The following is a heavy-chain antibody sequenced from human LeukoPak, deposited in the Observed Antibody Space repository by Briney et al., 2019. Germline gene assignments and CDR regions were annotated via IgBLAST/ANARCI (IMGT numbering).Heavy chain of an antibody. CDR2: INSDGSST. D-gene: IGHD1-1*01. CDR3: TTEELERPYDAFDI. J-gene: IGHJ3*02. Sequence: GGSLRLSCAASGFTFSSYWMHWVRHAPGKGLVWVSRINSDGSSTSYADSVKGRFTISRDNAKNTLYLQMNSLKTEDTAVYYCTTEELERPYDAFDIWGQGTMVTVSS. CDR1: GFTFSSYW. V-gene: IGHV3-74*01.